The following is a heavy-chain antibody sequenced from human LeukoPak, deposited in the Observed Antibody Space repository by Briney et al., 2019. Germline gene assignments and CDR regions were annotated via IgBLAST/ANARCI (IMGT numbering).Heavy chain of an antibody. J-gene: IGHJ6*03. D-gene: IGHD1-26*01. Sequence: SETLSLTCTVSGGSISSYYWSWIRQPAGKGLEWIGRIYTSGSTNYNPSLKSRVTMSVDTSKNQFSLKLSSVTAADTAVYYCARAPSSYSSPYMDVWGKGTTVTVSS. CDR3: ARAPSSYSSPYMDV. V-gene: IGHV4-4*07. CDR1: GGSISSYY. CDR2: IYTSGST.